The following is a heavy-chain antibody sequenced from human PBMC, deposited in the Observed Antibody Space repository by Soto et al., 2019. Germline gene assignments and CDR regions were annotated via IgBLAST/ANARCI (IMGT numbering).Heavy chain of an antibody. V-gene: IGHV4-34*01. J-gene: IGHJ4*02. Sequence: PSETLSLTCAVYGGSFSGYYWNWIRQPPGKGLEWIGEINHSGSTNYNPSLKSRVTISVDTSKNQFSLKLSSVTAADTAVYYCARGPSYYDSSGYFRSWYFDYWGQGTLVT. CDR3: ARGPSYYDSSGYFRSWYFDY. CDR2: INHSGST. CDR1: GGSFSGYY. D-gene: IGHD3-22*01.